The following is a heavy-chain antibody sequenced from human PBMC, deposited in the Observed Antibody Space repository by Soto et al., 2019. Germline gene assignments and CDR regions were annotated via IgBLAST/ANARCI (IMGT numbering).Heavy chain of an antibody. D-gene: IGHD2-15*01. V-gene: IGHV3-23*01. J-gene: IGHJ1*01. CDR3: AKGSNVVVAVQH. CDR1: GFTFSSYA. Sequence: LRLSCAASGFTFSSYAMSWVRQAPGRGLEWVSAISGSGGSTYYADSVKGRFTISRDNSKNTLYLQMNSLRAEDTAVYYCAKGSNVVVAVQHWGQGTLVTVSS. CDR2: ISGSGGST.